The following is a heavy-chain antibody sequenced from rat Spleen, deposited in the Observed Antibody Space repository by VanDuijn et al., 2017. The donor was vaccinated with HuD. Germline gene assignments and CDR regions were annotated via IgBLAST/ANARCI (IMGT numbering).Heavy chain of an antibody. V-gene: IGHV5-25*01. CDR2: ITNAAGKV. Sequence: EVQLMESNGGLVQPGRSLKLSCAASGFTVSDYYMAWVRQAPTAGLEWVASITNAAGKVYYSDSVKGRFTISRDTAQNILYLQMNSPRSEDTATYYCARWALPGYKRVMDAWGQGASVTVSS. CDR3: ARWALPGYKRVMDA. CDR1: GFTVSDYY. J-gene: IGHJ4*01. D-gene: IGHD1-4*01.